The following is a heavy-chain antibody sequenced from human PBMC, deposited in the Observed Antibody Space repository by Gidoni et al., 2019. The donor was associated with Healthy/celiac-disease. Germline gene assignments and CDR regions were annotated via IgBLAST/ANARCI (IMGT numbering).Heavy chain of an antibody. J-gene: IGHJ6*02. D-gene: IGHD3-10*01. CDR2: IIPIFGTA. CDR1: GGTFSSYA. V-gene: IGHV1-69*01. Sequence: QVQLVQSGTEVKKPGSSVKVSCKASGGTFSSYAISGVRQAPGQGLEWMGGIIPIFGTANYAQKFQGRVTITADESTSTAYMELSSLRSEDTAVYYCARTYYYGSGSSPFYYYYGMDVWGQGTTVTVSS. CDR3: ARTYYYGSGSSPFYYYYGMDV.